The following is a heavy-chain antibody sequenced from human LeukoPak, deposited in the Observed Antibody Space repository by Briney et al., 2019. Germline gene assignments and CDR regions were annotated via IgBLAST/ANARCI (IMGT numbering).Heavy chain of an antibody. V-gene: IGHV1-2*02. D-gene: IGHD3-10*02. J-gene: IGHJ4*02. CDR1: GYXFSAYP. CDR3: ARALVRGVIMPANY. CDR2: INPGSGAT. Sequence: ASVKVSCMASGYXFSAYPLHWVRQAPGQGLEWMGWINPGSGATEYAQKFQGRFTMTRDTSIDTAYIELNSLTSDDTALYFCARALVRGVIMPANYWGQGTLVTVSS.